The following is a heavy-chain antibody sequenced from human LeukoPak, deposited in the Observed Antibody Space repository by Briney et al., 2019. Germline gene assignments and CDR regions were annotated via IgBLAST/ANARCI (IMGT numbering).Heavy chain of an antibody. J-gene: IGHJ4*02. CDR2: ISYDGSNK. CDR1: GFTISSYG. CDR3: ARGEKSKTYPVSGY. Sequence: GGSLRLSCAASGFTISSYGMHWVRQAPGKGLVWVAVISYDGSNKYYIDSVKGRFTISRDNSKNTLYLQMNSRRAEDTAVSYCARGEKSKTYPVSGYWGQGSLGTVSS. V-gene: IGHV3-30*03. D-gene: IGHD1-26*01.